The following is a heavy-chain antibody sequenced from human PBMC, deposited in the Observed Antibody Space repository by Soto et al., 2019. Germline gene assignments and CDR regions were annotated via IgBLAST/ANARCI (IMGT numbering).Heavy chain of an antibody. CDR1: GFTLSSYA. Sequence: VGSLRLSCSASGFTLSSYAMSWVRQAPGKWLEWVSTISGSDGRTYSTDSVKGRFTISRDNSRNTAYLQMNSLRVEDTAVYYCAKGVSQYTPLALFDYWGRGTLVTVSS. V-gene: IGHV3-23*01. D-gene: IGHD5-18*01. J-gene: IGHJ4*02. CDR3: AKGVSQYTPLALFDY. CDR2: ISGSDGRT.